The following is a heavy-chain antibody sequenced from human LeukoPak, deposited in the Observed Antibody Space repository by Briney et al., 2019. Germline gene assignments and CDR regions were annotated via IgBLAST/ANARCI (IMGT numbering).Heavy chain of an antibody. D-gene: IGHD2-21*01. V-gene: IGHV3-30*02. Sequence: GGSLRLSCAASGFTFSTYGMHWVRQAPGMGLEGVAFIRNDGSIKYYADSVKGRFTISRDNSKNTLYLQMNSLRAEDTAVYYCAKDQHTPYFDYWGQGTLVTVSS. CDR2: IRNDGSIK. CDR3: AKDQHTPYFDY. J-gene: IGHJ4*02. CDR1: GFTFSTYG.